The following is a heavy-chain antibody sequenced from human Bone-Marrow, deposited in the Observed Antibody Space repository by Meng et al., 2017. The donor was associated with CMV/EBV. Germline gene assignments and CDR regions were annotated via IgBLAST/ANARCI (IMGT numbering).Heavy chain of an antibody. D-gene: IGHD3-3*01. J-gene: IGHJ4*02. CDR2: TYYRSKWYN. V-gene: IGHV6-1*01. Sequence: LRLSCAISGDSVSSNSAAWNWIRQSPSRGLEWLGRTYYRSKWYNDYAVSVKSRITINPDTSKNQFSLQLNSVTPEDTAVYYCARTGSLGGISYYDFWSGYYLAHYFDYWGQGTLFTVSS. CDR1: GDSVSSNSAA. CDR3: ARTGSLGGISYYDFWSGYYLAHYFDY.